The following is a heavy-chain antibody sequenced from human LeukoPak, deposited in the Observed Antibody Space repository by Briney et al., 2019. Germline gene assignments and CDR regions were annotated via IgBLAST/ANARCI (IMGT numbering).Heavy chain of an antibody. CDR2: IYTSGST. Sequence: SETLSLTCTVSGGSINSYYWSWIRQPAGKGLEWIGRIYTSGSTNYNPSLKSRVTMSVETSKNQFSLKLSSVTAAATAVYYGARKSNSSWYLFDYWGQGTLVTASS. V-gene: IGHV4-4*07. CDR1: GGSINSYY. D-gene: IGHD6-13*01. J-gene: IGHJ4*02. CDR3: ARKSNSSWYLFDY.